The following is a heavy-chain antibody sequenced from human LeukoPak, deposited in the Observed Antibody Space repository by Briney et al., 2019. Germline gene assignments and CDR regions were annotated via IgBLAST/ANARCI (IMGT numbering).Heavy chain of an antibody. CDR1: GYTLTELS. CDR2: FDPEDGET. V-gene: IGHV1-24*01. CDR3: ATGPPYYDSTGDAFDI. D-gene: IGHD3-22*01. Sequence: GASVKASCKVSGYTLTELSMHWVRQAPGKGLEWMGGFDPEDGETIYAQKCQGRVTMTEDTSTDTAYMELSSLRSEDTAVYYCATGPPYYDSTGDAFDIWGQGTMVTVSS. J-gene: IGHJ3*02.